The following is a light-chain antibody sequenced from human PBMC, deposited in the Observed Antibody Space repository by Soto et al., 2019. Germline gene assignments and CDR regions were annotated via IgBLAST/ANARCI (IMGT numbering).Light chain of an antibody. CDR1: QSISNY. CDR3: QQIYSTPFT. V-gene: IGKV1-39*01. J-gene: IGKJ3*01. CDR2: AAS. Sequence: DIQMTQSPSSLSASVGDRVTITCRASQSISNYLNWYQQKPGKAPKLLIYAASSLLSGVPSRFSGSGSVTDFTLTISSLQPEDFATYYCQQIYSTPFTFGPGTKVDIK.